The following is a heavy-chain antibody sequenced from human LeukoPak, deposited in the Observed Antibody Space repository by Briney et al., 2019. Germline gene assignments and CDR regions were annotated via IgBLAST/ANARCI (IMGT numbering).Heavy chain of an antibody. CDR1: GFTFSDYY. Sequence: GGSLRLSCAASGFTFSDYYMSWIRQAPGKGLEWVSYISSSGSTIYYADSVKGRFTISRDNAKNSLYLQMNSLRAEDTAVYYCARTYSNYYYYMDVWGKGTTVTVSS. J-gene: IGHJ6*03. D-gene: IGHD4-11*01. CDR3: ARTYSNYYYYMDV. CDR2: ISSSGSTI. V-gene: IGHV3-11*04.